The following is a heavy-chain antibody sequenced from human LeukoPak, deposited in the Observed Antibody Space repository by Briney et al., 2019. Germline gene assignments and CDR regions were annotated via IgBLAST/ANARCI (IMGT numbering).Heavy chain of an antibody. V-gene: IGHV3-21*01. CDR1: GFTFSSYS. CDR2: ISSSSSSYI. D-gene: IGHD6-13*01. Sequence: PGGSLRLSCAASGFTFSSYSMNWVRQAPGKGLEWVSSISSSSSSYIYYADSVKGRFTISRDNAKNSLYLQMNSLRAEDTAVYYCARVSSGRSSRDFDYWGQGTLVTVSS. J-gene: IGHJ4*02. CDR3: ARVSSGRSSRDFDY.